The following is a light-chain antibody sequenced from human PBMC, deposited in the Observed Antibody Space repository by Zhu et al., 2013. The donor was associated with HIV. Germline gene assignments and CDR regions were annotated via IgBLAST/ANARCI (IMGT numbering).Light chain of an antibody. Sequence: DIQMTQSPSSLSAFVGDRVTITCRASQDIRNHLGWYQQKPGKAPRRLIYLASTLQSGVPLRFSGSGSGTEFTLTISSLQPEDFATYYCQQFNSFPLTFGGGTKVEIK. CDR3: QQFNSFPLT. CDR1: QDIRNH. V-gene: IGKV1-17*01. CDR2: LAS. J-gene: IGKJ4*01.